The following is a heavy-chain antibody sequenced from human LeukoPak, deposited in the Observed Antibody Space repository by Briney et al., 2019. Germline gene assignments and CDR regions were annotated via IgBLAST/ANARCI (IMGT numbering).Heavy chain of an antibody. CDR3: ARGRQDVTMIVVVMTAVSYYLDV. CDR1: GGSFSGYY. J-gene: IGHJ6*03. D-gene: IGHD3-22*01. Sequence: SETLSLTCAVYGGSFSGYYWTWIRQTPEKGLEWIGEMNPSGSTNYNPSLKSRVTISVDTSKIQFSLELSSVTAADTAVYYCARGRQDVTMIVVVMTAVSYYLDVGGKGTTVTVS. V-gene: IGHV4-34*01. CDR2: MNPSGST.